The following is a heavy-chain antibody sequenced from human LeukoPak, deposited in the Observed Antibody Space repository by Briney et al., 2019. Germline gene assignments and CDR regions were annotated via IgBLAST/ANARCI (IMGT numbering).Heavy chain of an antibody. Sequence: GGSLRLSCAASGFTFSRYSMNWVRQAPGKGLEWVSYITNSSNNIYYADSVKGRFTVSRDNAKNSLYLQMNSLRAEDTAVYYCARSSGQQQDYWGQGTLVTVSS. CDR3: ARSSGQQQDY. J-gene: IGHJ4*02. V-gene: IGHV3-48*04. CDR2: ITNSSNNI. D-gene: IGHD6-13*01. CDR1: GFTFSRYS.